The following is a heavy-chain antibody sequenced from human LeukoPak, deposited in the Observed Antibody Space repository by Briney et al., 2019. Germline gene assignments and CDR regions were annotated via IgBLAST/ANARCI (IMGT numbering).Heavy chain of an antibody. CDR1: GGSISGRNYY. CDR3: VRTCGRGAVDPGTSGYINY. CDR2: ISYSGST. V-gene: IGHV4-39*01. Sequence: SETLSLTCTVSGGSISGRNYYWDWIRQPPGKGLEWIGSISYSGSTYYKPSLQSRVTMYVDTSKNQFFLRVSSVTAADTAVYYCVRTCGRGAVDPGTSGYINYWGLGSLVTVSS. J-gene: IGHJ4*01. D-gene: IGHD3-22*01.